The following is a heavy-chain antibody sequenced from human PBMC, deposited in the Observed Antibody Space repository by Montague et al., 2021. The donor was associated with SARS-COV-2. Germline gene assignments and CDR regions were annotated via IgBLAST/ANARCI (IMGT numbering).Heavy chain of an antibody. CDR2: IKQDGSEK. CDR1: GFTFSSYW. CDR3: ARVQRTTGTTRLGTYYYYYYGIDV. V-gene: IGHV3-7*01. Sequence: SLRLSCXASGFTFSSYWMSWVRQAPGKGLEWVANIKQDGSEKYYXDPVKGRFTISRDNAKNSLYLQMNSLRAEDPAVYYCARVQRTTGTTRLGTYYYYYYGIDVWGQGTTVTVSS. J-gene: IGHJ6*02. D-gene: IGHD1-1*01.